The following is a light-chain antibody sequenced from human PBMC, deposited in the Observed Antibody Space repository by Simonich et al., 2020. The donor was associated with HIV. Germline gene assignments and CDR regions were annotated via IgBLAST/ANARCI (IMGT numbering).Light chain of an antibody. CDR3: QHYYITPRT. Sequence: DIVMTKSPDSLAVSLGERDTINYKSSKSVVHISNTKNYLACYQQKQGQPPKLLIYWAATRESVVPDRFSGSGSGTDFTLTIRSLQAEDVAVYYCQHYYITPRTFGQGTKLEIK. V-gene: IGKV4-1*01. J-gene: IGKJ2*02. CDR2: WAA. CDR1: KSVVHISNTKNY.